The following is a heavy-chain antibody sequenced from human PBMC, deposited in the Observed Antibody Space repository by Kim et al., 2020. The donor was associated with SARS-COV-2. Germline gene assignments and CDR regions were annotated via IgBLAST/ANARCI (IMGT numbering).Heavy chain of an antibody. CDR3: ARDGGSGSCSVY. J-gene: IGHJ4*02. CDR2: ISYDGSNK. CDR1: GFTFSSYA. D-gene: IGHD3-10*01. V-gene: IGHV3-30*04. Sequence: GGSLRLSCAASGFTFSSYAMHWVRQAPGKGLEWVAVISYDGSNKYYADSVKGRFTISRDNSKNTLYLQMNSLRAEDTAVYYCARDGGSGSCSVYWGQGTLGTVSS.